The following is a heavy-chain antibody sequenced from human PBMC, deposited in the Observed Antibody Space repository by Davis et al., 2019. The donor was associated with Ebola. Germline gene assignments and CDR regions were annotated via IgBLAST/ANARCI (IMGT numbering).Heavy chain of an antibody. Sequence: PGGSLTLSCAASGFTFSSYGMHWVRQAPGKGLEWVAVISYDGSNIYYADSVKGRFTISRDNSKNTLYLQMNSLRAEETAVYYCAKDGKMATIPYYYYYNGMDVWGQGTTVTVSS. CDR1: GFTFSSYG. V-gene: IGHV3-30*18. J-gene: IGHJ6*02. CDR2: ISYDGSNI. CDR3: AKDGKMATIPYYYYYNGMDV. D-gene: IGHD5-24*01.